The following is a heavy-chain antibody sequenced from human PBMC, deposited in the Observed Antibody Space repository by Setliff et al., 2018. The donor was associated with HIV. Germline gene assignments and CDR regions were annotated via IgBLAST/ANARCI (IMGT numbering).Heavy chain of an antibody. CDR3: ATGWSEDPTLLQVEYFQH. Sequence: RASVKVSCKSSGGTFTSHVFSWVRQAPGQGLQWMGGIIPMRNIAKYAQQFQDRVTMTADKSTTTAYMELRSLTSEDTAVHYCATGWSEDPTLLQVEYFQHWGQGTLVTVSS. CDR2: IIPMRNIA. V-gene: IGHV1-69*10. J-gene: IGHJ1*01. D-gene: IGHD1-1*01. CDR1: GGTFTSHV.